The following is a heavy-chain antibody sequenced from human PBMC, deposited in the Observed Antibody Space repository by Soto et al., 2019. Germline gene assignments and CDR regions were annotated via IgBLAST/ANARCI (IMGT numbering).Heavy chain of an antibody. CDR2: IYYGGTT. CDR1: GGSFSPYY. D-gene: IGHD6-13*01. CDR3: ARGSTGYSSSWYRH. V-gene: IGHV4-59*08. J-gene: IGHJ1*01. Sequence: AESLSLTCTCSGGSFSPYYSAWIRQPAGKGLEWIGYIYYGGTTRYTPSLESRVTVSLETSKSQFSLTLSSVPAADTAVYYCARGSTGYSSSWYRHWGPGTLVTVSS.